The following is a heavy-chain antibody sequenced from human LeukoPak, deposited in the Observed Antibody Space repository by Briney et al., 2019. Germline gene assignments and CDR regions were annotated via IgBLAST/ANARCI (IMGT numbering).Heavy chain of an antibody. Sequence: SETLSLTCTHSRGSISSYSWSWVPQPPGEGLEWTGYIYYIGSTNYNPSLKSRVTISIDTSKNQFSLKLSSVTAADTAVYYCARAGGVVSSGYYYSDYWGQGTLVTVSS. CDR3: ARAGGVVSSGYYYSDY. V-gene: IGHV4-59*01. D-gene: IGHD3-22*01. CDR2: IYYIGST. CDR1: RGSISSYS. J-gene: IGHJ4*02.